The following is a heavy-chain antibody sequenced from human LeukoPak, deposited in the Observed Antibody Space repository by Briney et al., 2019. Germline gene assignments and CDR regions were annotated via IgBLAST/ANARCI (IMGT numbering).Heavy chain of an antibody. CDR3: AKAEGYDILTGLDY. Sequence: GGSLRLSCAASGFTFSNYSMTWVRQAPGKGLEWISYISRSSSSIYYADSLKGRFTISRDNAKNSLFLQMNSLRDEDTAVYYCAKAEGYDILTGLDYWGQGTLVTVSS. CDR2: ISRSSSSI. D-gene: IGHD3-9*01. V-gene: IGHV3-48*02. J-gene: IGHJ4*02. CDR1: GFTFSNYS.